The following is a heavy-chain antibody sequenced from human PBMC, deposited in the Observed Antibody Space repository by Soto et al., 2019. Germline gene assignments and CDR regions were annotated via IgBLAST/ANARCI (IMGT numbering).Heavy chain of an antibody. CDR3: ARHAGIAATIDY. V-gene: IGHV4-39*01. Sequence: PSETLSLTCTVSGDSISSSRSSSYYWGWIRQTPGKGLEWIGHIYYTGNTYYNPSLKSRVTISVDTSKNQFSLKVTSVTAADTAVFYCARHAGIAATIDYWGQGSLVTVS. CDR1: GDSISSSRSSSYY. CDR2: IYYTGNT. D-gene: IGHD5-12*01. J-gene: IGHJ4*02.